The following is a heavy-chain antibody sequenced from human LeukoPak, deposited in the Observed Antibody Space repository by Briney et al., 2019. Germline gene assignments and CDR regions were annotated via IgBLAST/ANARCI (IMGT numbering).Heavy chain of an antibody. J-gene: IGHJ3*02. D-gene: IGHD4-11*01. Sequence: GGSLRLSCVASGFTVSSNYMSWVRQAPGKGLEWVSVIYSGGSTYYADSVKGRFTISRDNSKNTLYLQMNSLRAEDTAVYYCARGRDYPDAFDIWGQGTMVTVSS. CDR1: GFTVSSNY. CDR3: ARGRDYPDAFDI. V-gene: IGHV3-53*01. CDR2: IYSGGST.